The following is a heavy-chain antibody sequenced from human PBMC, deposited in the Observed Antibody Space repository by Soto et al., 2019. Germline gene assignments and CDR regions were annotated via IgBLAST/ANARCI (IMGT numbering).Heavy chain of an antibody. V-gene: IGHV4-4*02. Sequence: QVQLQESGPGLVKPSGTLSLTCVVSSDSITNNNWWSWIRQSPGKGLEWIGEVSPSGTTNYSPSLKGRVTVSVDMSWNQFSLNLNSVTAADTAVYYCARRPSCPGGICLLNYFDYWGQGSLLTVSS. CDR2: VSPSGTT. CDR3: ARRPSCPGGICLLNYFDY. D-gene: IGHD2-15*01. CDR1: SDSITNNNW. J-gene: IGHJ4*02.